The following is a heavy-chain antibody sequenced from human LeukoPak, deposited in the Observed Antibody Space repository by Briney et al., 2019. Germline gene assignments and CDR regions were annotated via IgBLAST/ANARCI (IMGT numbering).Heavy chain of an antibody. Sequence: GGSLRLSCTASGFTVSSSYMTWVRQAPGKGLEWVSLIYSGGGTFYADSVKGRFTISRHNFENTLYLQMNNLRAEDTAVYYCARVGVGTVAGNYFDDWGQGTLVTVSS. D-gene: IGHD6-19*01. V-gene: IGHV3-53*04. CDR2: IYSGGGT. CDR3: ARVGVGTVAGNYFDD. J-gene: IGHJ4*02. CDR1: GFTVSSSY.